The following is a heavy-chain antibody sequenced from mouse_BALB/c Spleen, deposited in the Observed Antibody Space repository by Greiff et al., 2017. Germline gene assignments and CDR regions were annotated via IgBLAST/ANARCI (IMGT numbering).Heavy chain of an antibody. V-gene: IGHV3-2*02. D-gene: IGHD1-1*01. CDR1: GYSITSDYA. CDR3: ASLGSSFFDY. Sequence: EVKLMESGPGLVKPSQSLSLTCTVTGYSITSDYAWNWIRQFPGNKLEWMGYISYSGSTSYNPTLKSRISITRDTSKNQFFLQLNSVTTEDTATYYCASLGSSFFDYWGQGTTLTVSS. CDR2: ISYSGST. J-gene: IGHJ2*01.